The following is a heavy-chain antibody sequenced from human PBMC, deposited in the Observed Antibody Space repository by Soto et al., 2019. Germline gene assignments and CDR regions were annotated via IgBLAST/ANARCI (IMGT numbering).Heavy chain of an antibody. V-gene: IGHV1-8*01. D-gene: IGHD3-10*01. CDR2: MNPKSGNT. J-gene: IGHJ5*02. Sequence: QVQLVQSGAEVKKPGASVKVSCKASGYTFTSYDINWVRQATGQGLEWMGWMNPKSGNTGYAQKFQGRVTMTRDTSISQAYMELSSLSSEDTAVYYCARRTIWFGELYWFDPWGQGTLVTVSS. CDR1: GYTFTSYD. CDR3: ARRTIWFGELYWFDP.